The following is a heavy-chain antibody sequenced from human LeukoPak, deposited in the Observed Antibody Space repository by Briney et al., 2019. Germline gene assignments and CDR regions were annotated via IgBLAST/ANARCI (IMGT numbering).Heavy chain of an antibody. CDR2: IYYSGST. D-gene: IGHD2-2*02. V-gene: IGHV4-39*01. CDR3: ARAGWDQLLYLFDY. J-gene: IGHJ4*02. CDR1: GGSISSSSYY. Sequence: SETLSLTCTVSGGSISSSSYYWGWIRQPPGKGLEWIGSIYYSGSTYYNPSLKSRVTISVDTSNNQFSLKLSSVAAADTAVYYWARAGWDQLLYLFDYWGQGTLVTVSS.